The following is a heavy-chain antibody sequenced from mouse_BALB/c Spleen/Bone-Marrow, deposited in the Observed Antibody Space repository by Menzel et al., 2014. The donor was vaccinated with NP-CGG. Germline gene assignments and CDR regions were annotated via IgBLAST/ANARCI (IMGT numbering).Heavy chain of an antibody. CDR3: ARFSTVYSFDY. J-gene: IGHJ2*01. V-gene: IGHV1-82*01. D-gene: IGHD4-1*02. CDR2: IYPGDGDT. Sequence: VQRVESGPELVKPGASVKISCKASGYAFSSSWMNWVKQRPGQGLEWIGRIYPGDGDTNYNGKFKSKATLTADKSSSTAYMQLSSLTSVDSAVYFCARFSTVYSFDYWGQGTTLTVSS. CDR1: GYAFSSSW.